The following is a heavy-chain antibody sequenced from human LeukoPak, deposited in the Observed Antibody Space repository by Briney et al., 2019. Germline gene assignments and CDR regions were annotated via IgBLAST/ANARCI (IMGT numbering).Heavy chain of an antibody. Sequence: ASVKVSCKASGYTFTSYDINWVRQATGQGLGWMGWMNPNSGSTGYAQKFQGRVTMTRNTSISTAYMELSSLRSEDTAVYYCARGRGAARPFEDWFDPWGQGTLVTVSS. D-gene: IGHD6-6*01. CDR1: GYTFTSYD. V-gene: IGHV1-8*01. CDR2: MNPNSGST. CDR3: ARGRGAARPFEDWFDP. J-gene: IGHJ5*02.